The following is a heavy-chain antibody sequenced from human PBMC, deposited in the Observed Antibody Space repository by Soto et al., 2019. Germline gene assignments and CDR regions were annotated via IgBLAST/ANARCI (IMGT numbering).Heavy chain of an antibody. V-gene: IGHV1-3*01. Sequence: ASVKVSCKASGITFSTYAIHWVRQAPGQRLEWMGWINAGNGNTRYSQKFQGRVTLTRDASASTAYMDLSSLRSEDTAIYYCARAISGYVTWGQGTLVTVSS. D-gene: IGHD5-12*01. J-gene: IGHJ5*02. CDR2: INAGNGNT. CDR3: ARAISGYVT. CDR1: GITFSTYA.